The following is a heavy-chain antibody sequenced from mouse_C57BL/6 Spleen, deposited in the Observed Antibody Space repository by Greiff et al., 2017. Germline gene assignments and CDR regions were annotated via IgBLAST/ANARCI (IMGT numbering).Heavy chain of an antibody. D-gene: IGHD1-1*01. CDR1: GYTFTSYG. CDR3: ARCYYGSNYAMDY. CDR2: IYPRSGNT. Sequence: VKLVESGAELARPGASVKLSCKASGYTFTSYGISWVKQRTGQGLEWIGEIYPRSGNTYYNEKFKGKATLTADKSSSTAYMELRSLTSEDSAVYFCARCYYGSNYAMDYWGQGTSVTVSS. J-gene: IGHJ4*01. V-gene: IGHV1-81*01.